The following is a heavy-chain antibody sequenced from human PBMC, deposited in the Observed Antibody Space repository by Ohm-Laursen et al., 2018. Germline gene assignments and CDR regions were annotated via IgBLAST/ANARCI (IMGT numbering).Heavy chain of an antibody. CDR1: GFTFSSYW. CDR2: IKQDGSEK. D-gene: IGHD2-15*01. J-gene: IGHJ4*02. CDR3: ARGPGGSYDHYFDY. V-gene: IGHV3-7*01. Sequence: SLRLSCAASGFTFSSYWMSWVRQAPGKGLEWVANIKQDGSEKYYVDSVKGRFTISRDNAKNSLYLQINSLRAEDTAVYYCARGPGGSYDHYFDYWGQGTLVSVSS.